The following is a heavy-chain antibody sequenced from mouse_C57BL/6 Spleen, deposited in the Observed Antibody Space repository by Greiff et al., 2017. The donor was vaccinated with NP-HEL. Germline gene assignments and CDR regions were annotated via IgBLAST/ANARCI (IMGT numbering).Heavy chain of an antibody. J-gene: IGHJ2*01. CDR1: GYTFTSYW. CDR2: INPSNGGT. Sequence: QVHVKQSGTELVKPGASVKLSCKASGYTFTSYWMHWVKQRPGQGLEWIGNINPSNGGTNYNEKFKSKATLTVDKSSSTAYMQLSSLTSEDSAVYYCARSVGRGYYFDYWGQGTTLTVSS. D-gene: IGHD1-1*02. CDR3: ARSVGRGYYFDY. V-gene: IGHV1-53*01.